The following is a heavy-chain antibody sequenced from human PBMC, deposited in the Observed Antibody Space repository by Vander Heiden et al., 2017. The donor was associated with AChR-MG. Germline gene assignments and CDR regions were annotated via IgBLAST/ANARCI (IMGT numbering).Heavy chain of an antibody. D-gene: IGHD2-2*01. CDR3: AKDIGQLIYYYYIDV. J-gene: IGHJ6*03. CDR1: GFTFDYYA. CDR2: ISWNSGSI. V-gene: IGHV3-9*01. Sequence: EVQLVESGGGLVQHGRSLSLSCAASGFTFDYYAMHWVRQAPGKGLEGVSGISWNSGSIGYADSVKGRFTISRDNAKNSLYLQMNSLRAEDTALYYCAKDIGQLIYYYYIDVWGKGTTVTVSS.